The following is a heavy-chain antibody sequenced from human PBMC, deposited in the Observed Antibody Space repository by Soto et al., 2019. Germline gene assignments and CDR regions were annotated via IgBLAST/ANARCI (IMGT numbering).Heavy chain of an antibody. CDR3: ASERARVFDS. V-gene: IGHV3-11*01. CDR1: GFTFSDYY. CDR2: ISISGGTI. J-gene: IGHJ4*02. Sequence: QVQLVESGGGLVKPGGSRRLSCADSGFTFSDYYMSWIRQAPGKGLEWLSYISISGGTIYYAESVKGRFSISRDNAKNSLYLQLSSLRAEYTAVYFCASERARVFDSWGQGTLVTVAA.